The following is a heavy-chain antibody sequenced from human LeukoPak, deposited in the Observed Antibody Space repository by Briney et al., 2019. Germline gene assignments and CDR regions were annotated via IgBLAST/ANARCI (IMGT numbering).Heavy chain of an antibody. Sequence: PSETLSLTCTVSGGSISSSNYYRGWIRQPPGKGLEWIGSIYYSGSTYYNPSLKSRVTISVDTSKNQFSLKLSSVTAADTAVYYCARGSAGYYYYYMDVWGKGTTVTVSS. CDR1: GGSISSSNYY. CDR2: IYYSGST. V-gene: IGHV4-39*01. J-gene: IGHJ6*03. CDR3: ARGSAGYYYYYMDV.